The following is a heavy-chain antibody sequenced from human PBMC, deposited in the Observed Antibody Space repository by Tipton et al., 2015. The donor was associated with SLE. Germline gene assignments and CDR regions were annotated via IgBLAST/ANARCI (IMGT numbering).Heavy chain of an antibody. CDR1: GGSISSSSYY. CDR2: IYYSGST. CDR3: ARGGAPKGFDY. Sequence: TLSLTCTVSGGSISSSSYYWGWIRQPPGKGLEWIGSIYYSGSTYYNPSLKSRVTISVDTSKNQFSLKLSSVTAADTAVYYCARGGAPKGFDYWGQGTLVTVSS. D-gene: IGHD3-16*01. V-gene: IGHV4-39*01. J-gene: IGHJ4*02.